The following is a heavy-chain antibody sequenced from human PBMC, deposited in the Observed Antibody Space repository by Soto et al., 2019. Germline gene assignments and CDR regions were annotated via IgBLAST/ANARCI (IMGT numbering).Heavy chain of an antibody. CDR1: GGSMTSSDW. CDR2: MSLSGST. J-gene: IGHJ4*02. CDR3: AGRQPVGGPF. Sequence: SETLSLTCAVSGGSMTSSDWWTWVRQPPGMGLEWIGEMSLSGSTHHNPSLTSRVSISLDMSKNQFSLNLRSVTAADTAVHFCAGRQPVGGPFWGQGIKVTVSS. D-gene: IGHD1-26*01. V-gene: IGHV4-4*02.